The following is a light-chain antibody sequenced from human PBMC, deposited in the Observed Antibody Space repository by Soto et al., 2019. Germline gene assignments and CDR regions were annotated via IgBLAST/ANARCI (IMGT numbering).Light chain of an antibody. CDR2: GAS. J-gene: IGKJ1*01. V-gene: IGKV3D-15*01. Sequence: EIVMTQSPATLSVSPGGRAILSCRASQTVRNNYLAWYQQKPGQAPRLLIYGASSRATGIPDRFSGSGSGTDFTLTISSLEPEDFAVYYCQQYNNWPPWTFGQGTKVDI. CDR1: QTVRNN. CDR3: QQYNNWPPWT.